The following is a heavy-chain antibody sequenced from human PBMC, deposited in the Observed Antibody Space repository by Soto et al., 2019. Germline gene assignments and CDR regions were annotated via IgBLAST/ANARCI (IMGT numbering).Heavy chain of an antibody. CDR3: ASAGYSGYDLDY. CDR2: INHSGST. D-gene: IGHD5-12*01. Sequence: SESLSLTCAVYGGSFSGYYWTWIRQPPGKGLEWFGEINHSGSTNYNPSLKSRVTISVDTAKNQFSLKLSSVTAADTAVYYCASAGYSGYDLDYWGQGTLVTVSS. CDR1: GGSFSGYY. V-gene: IGHV4-34*01. J-gene: IGHJ4*02.